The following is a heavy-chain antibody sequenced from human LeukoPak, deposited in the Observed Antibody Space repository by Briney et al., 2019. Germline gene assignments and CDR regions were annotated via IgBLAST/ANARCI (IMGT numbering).Heavy chain of an antibody. V-gene: IGHV4-39*01. D-gene: IGHD1-26*01. CDR1: GGSISSSNYY. CDR3: ARRRSGNYYNFGI. J-gene: IGHJ3*02. CDR2: IYYSGST. Sequence: PSETLSLTCTVSGGSISSSNYYWGWIRQPPGKGLEWIGSIYYSGSTYYNPSLKSRVTISVDTSKNQFSLKLNSVTAADTAVYYCARRRSGNYYNFGIWGQGTMVTVSS.